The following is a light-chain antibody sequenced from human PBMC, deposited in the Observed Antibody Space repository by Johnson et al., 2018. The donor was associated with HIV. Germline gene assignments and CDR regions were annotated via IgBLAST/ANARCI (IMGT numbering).Light chain of an antibody. J-gene: IGLJ1*01. V-gene: IGLV1-51*02. Sequence: QSVLTQPPSVSAAPGQKVTISCSGSSANIGDNSVSWYQQLPGTAPKLLIYENNKRPSGIPDRFSGSKSGTSATLGITGLQTGDEADYYCGTWDTSLIANVFGTGTKVTVL. CDR3: GTWDTSLIANV. CDR1: SANIGDNS. CDR2: ENN.